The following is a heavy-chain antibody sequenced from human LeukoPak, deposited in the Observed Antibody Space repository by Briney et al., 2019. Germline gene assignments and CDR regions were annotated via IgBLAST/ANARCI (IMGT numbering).Heavy chain of an antibody. J-gene: IGHJ4*02. CDR1: GFTVSSNY. Sequence: GGSLRLSCAASGFTVSSNYMSWVRQAPGKGLEWLSVFYSGGSTYYADSVNGRFTMSRDNSKNTLYLQMNGLRVEDTAVYYCARVSPFDYWGQGTQVTVSS. CDR2: FYSGGST. CDR3: ARVSPFDY. V-gene: IGHV3-66*01.